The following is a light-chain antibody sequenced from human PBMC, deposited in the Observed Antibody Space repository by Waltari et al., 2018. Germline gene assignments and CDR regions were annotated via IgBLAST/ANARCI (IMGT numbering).Light chain of an antibody. CDR1: QSISSW. CDR2: KAS. Sequence: DMQMTQSPSTLSASVGYRCTITCRASQSISSWLAWYQQKPGKDPKLLIYKASSLESGVPSRFSGRGSGTEFTLTISSLPPDDFATYYCQQYNSYGTFGQGTKVEIK. CDR3: QQYNSYGT. J-gene: IGKJ1*01. V-gene: IGKV1-5*03.